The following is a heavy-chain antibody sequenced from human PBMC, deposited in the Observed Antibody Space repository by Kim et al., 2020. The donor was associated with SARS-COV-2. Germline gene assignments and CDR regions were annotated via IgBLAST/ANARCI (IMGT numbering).Heavy chain of an antibody. CDR1: GFTFGNYW. V-gene: IGHV3-7*05. CDR3: ASTRTFDY. J-gene: IGHJ4*02. Sequence: GGSLRLSCAASGFTFGNYWMSWVRQAPGKGLEWVANIKQDGSEGHYVDSVKGRFTISRDNAKNSLYLQMKSLRAEDTAVYYCASTRTFDYWGQGPLVTVSS. CDR2: IKQDGSEG.